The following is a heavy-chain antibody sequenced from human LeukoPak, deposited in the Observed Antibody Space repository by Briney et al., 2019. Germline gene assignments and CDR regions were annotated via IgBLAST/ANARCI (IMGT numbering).Heavy chain of an antibody. J-gene: IGHJ3*02. CDR3: ALELVVPAALERLNAFDI. CDR2: IESDGSEK. CDR1: GFTFKNYW. Sequence: PGGSLRLFCAASGFTFKNYWMSWVRQAPGEGLVWVANIESDGSEKYYVDSVKGRITISRDNAKNSLFLQMNSLRAEDTAVYYCALELVVPAALERLNAFDIWGHGTMVTVSS. D-gene: IGHD2-2*01. V-gene: IGHV3-7*01.